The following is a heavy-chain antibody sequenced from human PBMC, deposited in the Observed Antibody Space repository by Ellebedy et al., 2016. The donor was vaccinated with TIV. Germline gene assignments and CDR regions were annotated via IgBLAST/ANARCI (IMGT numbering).Heavy chain of an antibody. V-gene: IGHV4-59*01. D-gene: IGHD1-26*01. CDR3: AGGSYTPYGMDV. CDR1: GFTFRSYG. CDR2: TYYIGTT. J-gene: IGHJ6*02. Sequence: GSLRLSCVASGFTFRSYGMHWIRQPPGKGLEWIGYTYYIGTTNYNPSLKTRVTISEDTSKNQFSLRLTSVTAADTAVYYCAGGSYTPYGMDVWGQGTTVTVSS.